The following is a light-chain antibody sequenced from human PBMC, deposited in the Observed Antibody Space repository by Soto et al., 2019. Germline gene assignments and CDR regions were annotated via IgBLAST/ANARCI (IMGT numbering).Light chain of an antibody. Sequence: EIVLTQSPATLSLSPAERATLSCRASQSVSSYLAWYQQKPGQAPRLLIYDASNRATGIPARFSGSGSGTDFTLTISSLEPEDFAVYYCQQRSNWPLTFGQGTKVDIK. CDR3: QQRSNWPLT. CDR1: QSVSSY. CDR2: DAS. J-gene: IGKJ1*01. V-gene: IGKV3-11*01.